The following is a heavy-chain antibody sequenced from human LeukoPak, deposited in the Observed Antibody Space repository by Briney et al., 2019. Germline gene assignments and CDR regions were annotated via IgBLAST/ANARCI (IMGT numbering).Heavy chain of an antibody. V-gene: IGHV1-2*06. CDR2: INPKSGDT. CDR1: GYTFTAYY. D-gene: IGHD6-19*01. Sequence: ASVKVSCKASGYTFTAYYMHWVRQAPGQGLEWMGRINPKSGDTNYAQKFQGRVTMTRDTSISTAYMELSRLRSDDTAVYYCARDAKGGIAVSPDYWGQGTLVTVSS. J-gene: IGHJ4*02. CDR3: ARDAKGGIAVSPDY.